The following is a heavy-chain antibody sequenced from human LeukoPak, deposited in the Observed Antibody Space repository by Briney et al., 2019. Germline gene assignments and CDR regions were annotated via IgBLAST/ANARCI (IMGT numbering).Heavy chain of an antibody. J-gene: IGHJ4*02. CDR3: ARPLEGYGGNLLAVAGY. V-gene: IGHV1-69*13. Sequence: SVKVFCKATGDNFTTCHIPRVRQAPGQGLEWMGGGIPIFGTTNYAQKFQGRVTITADESTSTAYMELSSLRSEDTAVYYCARPLEGYGGNLLAVAGYWGQGTLVTVSS. D-gene: IGHD4-23*01. CDR2: GIPIFGTT. CDR1: GDNFTTCH.